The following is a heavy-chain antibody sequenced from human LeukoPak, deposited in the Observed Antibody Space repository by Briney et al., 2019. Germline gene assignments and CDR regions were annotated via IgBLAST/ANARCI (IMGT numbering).Heavy chain of an antibody. Sequence: PGGSLRLSCAASGFTFSNYAMSWVRQAPGKGLEWGSVICGSGGSTYYADSVKGRFTISRDNSKNTLYLQMNSLRAEDTAVYYCASLPNIMITFGGVITQSWGQGTLVTVSS. J-gene: IGHJ4*02. CDR2: ICGSGGST. D-gene: IGHD3-16*02. CDR3: ASLPNIMITFGGVITQS. CDR1: GFTFSNYA. V-gene: IGHV3-23*01.